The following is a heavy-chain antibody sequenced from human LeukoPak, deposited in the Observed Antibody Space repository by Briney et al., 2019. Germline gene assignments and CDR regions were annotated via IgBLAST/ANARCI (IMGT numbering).Heavy chain of an antibody. D-gene: IGHD3-10*01. CDR1: GFTYSSYA. CDR2: ISGSGGST. CDR3: AKDAHYGSGSNFDY. Sequence: PGGSLRLXCAASGFTYSSYAMSWVRRAPGKGLEWVSAISGSGGSTYYADSVKGRFTISRDNSKNTLYLQMNSLRAEDTAVYYCAKDAHYGSGSNFDYWGQGTLVTVSS. V-gene: IGHV3-23*01. J-gene: IGHJ4*02.